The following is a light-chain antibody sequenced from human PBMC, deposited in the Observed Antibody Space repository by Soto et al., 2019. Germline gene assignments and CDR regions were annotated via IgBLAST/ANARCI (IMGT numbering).Light chain of an antibody. Sequence: EIVMTQSPATLSVSPGERATLSCRASQSVRSKLAWYQQKPGQPPRLLIYAASTRATGIPVRFSGSGSGTEFTLTISSLQSEDFAVYYCQQYNSWPWTFGQGTKVDIK. V-gene: IGKV3-15*01. CDR1: QSVRSK. J-gene: IGKJ1*01. CDR3: QQYNSWPWT. CDR2: AAS.